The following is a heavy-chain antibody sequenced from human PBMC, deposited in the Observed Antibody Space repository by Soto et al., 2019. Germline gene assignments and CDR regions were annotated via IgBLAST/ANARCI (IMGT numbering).Heavy chain of an antibody. CDR3: ARGGDSSGRFPNYFDY. J-gene: IGHJ4*02. CDR2: IIPIFGTA. Sequence: QVQLVQSGAEVKKPGSSVKVSCKASGGTFSSYAISWVRQAPGQGLEWMGGIIPIFGTANYAQKFQGRVTITADESTSTGYMELSSLRSEDTAVDYCARGGDSSGRFPNYFDYWGQGTLVTVSS. V-gene: IGHV1-69*01. D-gene: IGHD6-19*01. CDR1: GGTFSSYA.